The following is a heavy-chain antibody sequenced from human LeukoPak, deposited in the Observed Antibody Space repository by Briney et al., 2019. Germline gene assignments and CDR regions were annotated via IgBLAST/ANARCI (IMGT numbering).Heavy chain of an antibody. Sequence: GASLRLSCAASAFTFSSYAMSWVRQAPGKGLEWDSAISGSGGSTYYADSVKGRFTISRDNSKNTLYLQMNSLRAEDTAVYYCAKAPWTIFGVVPFDYWGQGTLVTVSS. CDR2: ISGSGGST. CDR3: AKAPWTIFGVVPFDY. D-gene: IGHD3-3*01. CDR1: AFTFSSYA. J-gene: IGHJ4*02. V-gene: IGHV3-23*01.